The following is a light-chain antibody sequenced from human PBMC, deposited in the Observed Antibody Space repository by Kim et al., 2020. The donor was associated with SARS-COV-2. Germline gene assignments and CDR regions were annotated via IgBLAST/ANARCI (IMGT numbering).Light chain of an antibody. CDR2: KVS. Sequence: PASISCRSSQSIVYSDGNINLNWFHQRPGQSPRSLIYKVSNRDAGVPDRFSGSGSDTDFTLQISRVEAEDVGVYYCRQSTHWAFTFGPGTKVDIK. J-gene: IGKJ3*01. CDR3: RQSTHWAFT. V-gene: IGKV2-30*01. CDR1: QSIVYSDGNIN.